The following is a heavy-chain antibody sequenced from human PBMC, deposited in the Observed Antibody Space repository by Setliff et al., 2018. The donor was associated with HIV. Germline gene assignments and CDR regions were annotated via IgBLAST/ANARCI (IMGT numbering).Heavy chain of an antibody. CDR1: GGSISGYD. J-gene: IGHJ3*02. D-gene: IGHD3-10*02. Sequence: PSETLSLTCTVSGGSISGYDWSWIRQSPGKGLEWIGYIYSSGSTNSNPSLKSRVTLSIDTSKNQFSLNLTSMTAADTAVYFCVRHGYYYVFIDIWGQGTVVTVSS. V-gene: IGHV4-4*09. CDR3: VRHGYYYVFIDI. CDR2: IYSSGST.